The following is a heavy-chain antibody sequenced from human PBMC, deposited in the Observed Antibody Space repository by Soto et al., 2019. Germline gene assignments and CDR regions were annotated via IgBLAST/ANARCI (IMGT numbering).Heavy chain of an antibody. CDR2: ISAYNGNT. CDR1: GYTFTSYG. Sequence: ASVKVSCKASGYTFTSYGISWVRQAPGQGLEWMGWISAYNGNTNYAQKLQGRVTMTTDTSTSTAYMELRSLRSDDTAVYYCARSRITMVRGVRNYYYYYGMDVWGQGTTVTVSS. V-gene: IGHV1-18*01. J-gene: IGHJ6*02. CDR3: ARSRITMVRGVRNYYYYYGMDV. D-gene: IGHD3-10*01.